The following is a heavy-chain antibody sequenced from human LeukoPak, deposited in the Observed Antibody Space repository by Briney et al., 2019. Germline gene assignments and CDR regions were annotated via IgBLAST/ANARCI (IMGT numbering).Heavy chain of an antibody. CDR1: GFTFSSYW. V-gene: IGHV3-7*01. J-gene: IGHJ6*03. CDR2: IKQDGSEK. D-gene: IGHD3-10*01. CDR3: ARVMYYYGSGDYYYYYMDV. Sequence: GGSLRLSCAASGFTFSSYWMSWVRQAPGKGLEWVANIKQDGSEKYYVDSVKGRFTISRDNAKNSLYLQMNSLRAEDTAVYYCARVMYYYGSGDYYYYYMDVWGKGTTVTVSS.